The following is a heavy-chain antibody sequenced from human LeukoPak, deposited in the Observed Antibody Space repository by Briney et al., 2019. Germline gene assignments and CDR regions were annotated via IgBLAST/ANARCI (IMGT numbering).Heavy chain of an antibody. CDR3: ARLSDPYCSSTSCYRVARKRVAFDI. CDR1: GGSISSSNW. D-gene: IGHD2-2*02. V-gene: IGHV4-4*02. J-gene: IGHJ3*02. Sequence: SETLSLTCAVSGGSISSSNWWSWVRQPPGKGLEWIGEIYHSGSSGSTNYNPSLKSRVTISVDTSKNQFSLKLSSVTAADTAVYYCARLSDPYCSSTSCYRVARKRVAFDIWGQGTMVTVSS. CDR2: IYHSGSSGST.